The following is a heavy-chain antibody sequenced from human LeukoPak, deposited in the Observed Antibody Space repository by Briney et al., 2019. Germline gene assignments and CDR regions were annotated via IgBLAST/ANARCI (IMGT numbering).Heavy chain of an antibody. CDR3: ARDCGGGSCYGPYDAFDI. J-gene: IGHJ3*02. CDR1: GFTFSSYE. V-gene: IGHV3-48*03. D-gene: IGHD2-15*01. Sequence: PGGSLRLSCAASGFTFSSYEMNWVRQAPGKGLEWVSYIRSSGSTIYYADSVKGRFTISRDNAKNSLYLQMNSLRAEDTAVYYCARDCGGGSCYGPYDAFDIWGQGTMVTVSS. CDR2: IRSSGSTI.